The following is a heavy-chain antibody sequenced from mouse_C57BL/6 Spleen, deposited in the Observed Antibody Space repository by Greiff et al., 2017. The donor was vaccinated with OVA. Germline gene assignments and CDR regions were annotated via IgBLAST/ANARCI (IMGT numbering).Heavy chain of an antibody. CDR1: GYSFTGYY. D-gene: IGHD4-1*01. V-gene: IGHV1-42*01. CDR3: ARGWDDWYFDV. J-gene: IGHJ1*03. CDR2: INPSTGGT. Sequence: EVQLQQSGPELVKPGASVKISCKASGYSFTGYYMNWVKQSPEKSLEWIGEINPSTGGTTYNQKFKAKATLTVDKSSSTAYMQLKSLTSEDSAVDYCARGWDDWYFDVWGTGTTVTVSS.